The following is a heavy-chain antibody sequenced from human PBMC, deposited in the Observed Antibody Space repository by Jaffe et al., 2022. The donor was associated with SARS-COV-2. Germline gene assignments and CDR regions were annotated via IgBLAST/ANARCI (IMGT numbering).Heavy chain of an antibody. CDR3: ANGAQWLADSYWFDP. J-gene: IGHJ5*02. CDR2: ISGSGGNT. Sequence: EVQLLESGGGLVQPGGSLRLSCAASGFTFSNYAMSWVRQAPGKGLEWVSIISGSGGNTDYANSVKGRFTISRDNSKNTLYLQMNTLTVEDTALYYCANGAQWLADSYWFDPWGQGTLVIVSS. D-gene: IGHD6-19*01. CDR1: GFTFSNYA. V-gene: IGHV3-23*01.